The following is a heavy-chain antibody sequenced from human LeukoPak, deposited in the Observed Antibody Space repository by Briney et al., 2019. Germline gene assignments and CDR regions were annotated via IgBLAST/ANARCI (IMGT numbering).Heavy chain of an antibody. CDR3: ARGPQPKKSGYSSGWPLCMDV. J-gene: IGHJ6*03. V-gene: IGHV4-34*01. D-gene: IGHD6-19*01. Sequence: SETLSLTCAVYGGSFGGYYWSWICQPPGKGLEWIGEINHSGSTNYNPSLKSRVTIPVDTSKNQFSLKLSSVSAADTAVYYCARGPQPKKSGYSSGWPLCMDVWGKGTTVTVSS. CDR2: INHSGST. CDR1: GGSFGGYY.